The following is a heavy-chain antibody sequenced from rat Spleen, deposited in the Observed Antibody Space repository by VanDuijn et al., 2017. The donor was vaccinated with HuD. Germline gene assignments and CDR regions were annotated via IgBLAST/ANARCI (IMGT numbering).Heavy chain of an antibody. CDR3: ARRHYGYTDYFDY. V-gene: IGHV5-29*01. D-gene: IGHD1-11*01. CDR1: GFTFSDFY. Sequence: EVQLVESDGGLVQPGRSLKLSCAASGFTFSDFYMAWVRQAPTTGLEWVATISYDDRSTYYRDSVKGRFTISRDNTKNTLYLQMDNLRSEDTATYYCARRHYGYTDYFDYWGQGVMVPVSS. J-gene: IGHJ2*01. CDR2: ISYDDRST.